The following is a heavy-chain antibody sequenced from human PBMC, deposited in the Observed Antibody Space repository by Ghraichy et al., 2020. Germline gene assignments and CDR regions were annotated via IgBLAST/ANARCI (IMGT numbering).Heavy chain of an antibody. CDR2: IYYSGST. CDR1: GGSISSSSYY. Sequence: SETLSLTCTVSGGSISSSSYYWGWIRQPPGKGLEWIGSIYYSGSTYYNPSLKSRVTISVDTSKNQFSLKLSSVTAADTAVYYCARQRNYRREYNWFDPWGQGTLVTVSS. CDR3: ARQRNYRREYNWFDP. J-gene: IGHJ5*02. D-gene: IGHD1-7*01. V-gene: IGHV4-39*01.